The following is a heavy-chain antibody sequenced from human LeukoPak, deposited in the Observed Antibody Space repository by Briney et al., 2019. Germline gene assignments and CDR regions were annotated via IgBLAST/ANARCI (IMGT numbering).Heavy chain of an antibody. CDR3: ARGGSMVRGVL. CDR1: VFTVSSDL. CDR2: MNSGGDT. J-gene: IGHJ4*02. V-gene: IGHV3-53*01. D-gene: IGHD3-10*01. Sequence: GGSLRLSCAVSVFTVSSDLMNWVRQAPGMGLEWVSSMNSGGDTYYADSVKGRFIISRDKSRNTLYLQMNSLRVDDTAVYYCARGGSMVRGVLWGQGTLVTVSS.